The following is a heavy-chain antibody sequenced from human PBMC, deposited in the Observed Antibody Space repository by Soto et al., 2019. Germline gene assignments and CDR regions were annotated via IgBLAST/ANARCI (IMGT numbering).Heavy chain of an antibody. V-gene: IGHV6-1*01. CDR3: ASAGSSWYGGMDV. Sequence: QVQLQQSGPGLVKPSQTLSLTCAISGASVSSNCGGWNWIRQSQSRGLEWLGRTSYRSNWYNDYAVSVKSRIALNPDTSKNQLSLQLTSVTPEDTAGYYCASAGSSWYGGMDVWGQGTTVTVSS. CDR1: GASVSSNCGG. CDR2: TSYRSNWYN. J-gene: IGHJ6*02. D-gene: IGHD6-13*01.